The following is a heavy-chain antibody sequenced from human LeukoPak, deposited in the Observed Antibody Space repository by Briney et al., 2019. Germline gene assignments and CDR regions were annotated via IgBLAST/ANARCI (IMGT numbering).Heavy chain of an antibody. J-gene: IGHJ6*02. Sequence: GGSLRLSCAASGFTFSSYWMSWVRQAPGKGLEWVANIKQDGSEKYYVDSVKSRFTISRDNAKNSLYLQMNSLRAEDTAVYYCARDLYYDFWSGYYQYYYGMDIWGQGTTVTVSS. CDR2: IKQDGSEK. CDR1: GFTFSSYW. V-gene: IGHV3-7*01. D-gene: IGHD3-3*01. CDR3: ARDLYYDFWSGYYQYYYGMDI.